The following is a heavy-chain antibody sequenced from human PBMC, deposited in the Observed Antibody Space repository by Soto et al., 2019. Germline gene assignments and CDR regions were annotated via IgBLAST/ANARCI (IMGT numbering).Heavy chain of an antibody. D-gene: IGHD3-10*01. V-gene: IGHV4-31*03. CDR3: ARKRVFRGVTYGMDV. J-gene: IGHJ6*02. CDR2: IYYSGST. Sequence: PSETLSLPCTVSGGSISSGGYYWSWIRQHPGRGLEWIGYIYYSGSTYYNPSLKSRVTISVDTSKNQFFLKLSSVTGADTAVYYCARKRVFRGVTYGMDVWGQGTTVTVSS. CDR1: GGSISSGGYY.